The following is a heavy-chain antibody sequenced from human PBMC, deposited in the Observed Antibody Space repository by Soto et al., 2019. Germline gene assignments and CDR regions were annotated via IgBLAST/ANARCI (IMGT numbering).Heavy chain of an antibody. Sequence: QVQLVQSGAEVKEPGESVRVSCEASGYTFTGYYIHWVRQVPVQGLEWMGWINTKFGDKTYAQDFQGRVTMTRDMSISTVYMEFSRLTSDDTAIYYCARNMDYFYGPGSGNGHGVWGQGTTVTVFS. CDR2: INTKFGDK. V-gene: IGHV1-2*02. CDR3: ARNMDYFYGPGSGNGHGV. J-gene: IGHJ6*02. D-gene: IGHD3-10*01. CDR1: GYTFTGYY.